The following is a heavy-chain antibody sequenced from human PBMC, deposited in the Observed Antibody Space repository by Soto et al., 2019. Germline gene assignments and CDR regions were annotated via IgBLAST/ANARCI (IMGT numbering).Heavy chain of an antibody. CDR1: GGTFGSYA. J-gene: IGHJ4*02. CDR3: ARVRVRFLEWLGSEG. CDR2: IIPIFGTA. Sequence: QVQLVQSGAEVKKPGSSVKVSCKASGGTFGSYAFSRVRQAPGQGLEWMGGIIPIFGTANYAQKFQGRVTITADESTSTAYMELSSLRSEDTAVYYCARVRVRFLEWLGSEGWGQGTLVTVSS. D-gene: IGHD3-3*01. V-gene: IGHV1-69*12.